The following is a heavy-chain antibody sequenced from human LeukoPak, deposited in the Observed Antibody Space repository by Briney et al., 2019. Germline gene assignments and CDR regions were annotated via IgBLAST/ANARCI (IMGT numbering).Heavy chain of an antibody. CDR3: ARGSYSSSLLPYYYYYYMDV. CDR1: GYTFTSYY. Sequence: GASVKVSCKASGYTFTSYYINWVRQATGQGREWMGWMNPNSGNTGYAQKFQGRVTITRNTSISTAYMELSSLRSEDTAVYYCARGSYSSSLLPYYYYYYMDVWGKGTTVTVSS. J-gene: IGHJ6*03. V-gene: IGHV1-8*03. CDR2: MNPNSGNT. D-gene: IGHD6-13*01.